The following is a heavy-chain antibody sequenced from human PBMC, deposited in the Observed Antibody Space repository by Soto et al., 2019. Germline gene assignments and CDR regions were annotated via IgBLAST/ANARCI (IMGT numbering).Heavy chain of an antibody. V-gene: IGHV5-51*01. D-gene: IGHD6-13*01. J-gene: IGHJ5*02. CDR3: ASASTWWSNWFDH. CDR1: GYSFTSYW. CDR2: IYPGDSDT. Sequence: GESLKISGKGSGYSFTSYWIGWVRQMPGKGLEWMGIIYPGDSDTRYSPSFQGQVTISADKSISTAYLQWSSLKASDTAMYYCASASTWWSNWFDHCGHGILVTVSS.